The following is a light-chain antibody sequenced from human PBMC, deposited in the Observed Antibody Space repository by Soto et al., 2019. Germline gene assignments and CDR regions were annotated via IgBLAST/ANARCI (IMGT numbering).Light chain of an antibody. V-gene: IGKV1-17*01. CDR3: LPDNCYPFT. CDR1: QGIRND. Sequence: DIQMTQSPSSLSASVGDRVTITCRASQGIRNDLGWYQQKPGKAPKRLIYAASGLQSGVPSRVSGSGSGTVFTLTLRRLQPQDFAAYYCLPDNCYPFTFGGGIKVEIK. J-gene: IGKJ4*01. CDR2: AAS.